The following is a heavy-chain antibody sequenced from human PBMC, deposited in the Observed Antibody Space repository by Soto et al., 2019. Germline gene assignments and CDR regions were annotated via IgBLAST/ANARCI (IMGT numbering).Heavy chain of an antibody. CDR1: GDSIISSDFY. CDR2: IFYLGSS. J-gene: IGHJ5*02. CDR3: ARHSLALRKNNWFDP. D-gene: IGHD3-3*02. V-gene: IGHV4-39*01. Sequence: DTLSLTCTVSGDSIISSDFYWGWVRQPPGKGLEWIGSIFYLGSSYYNPSLKSRVTMSVDTSKNQFSLRLRSVTAADTALYFCARHSLALRKNNWFDPWGQGIMVTVSS.